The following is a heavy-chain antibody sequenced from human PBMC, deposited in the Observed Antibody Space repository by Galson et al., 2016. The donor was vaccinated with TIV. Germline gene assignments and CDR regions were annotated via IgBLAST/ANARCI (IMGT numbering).Heavy chain of an antibody. CDR3: ARVAILDPVLLNRHYFDS. Sequence: ETLSLTCAVSGGSISSSNWWSWVRQAPGEGLEWVSSISRGGTYIYYAASVRGRFTVSRDNAKHSLYLQMNSLRVDDTAIYYCARVAILDPVLLNRHYFDSWGQGTLVTVSS. CDR1: GGSISSSN. D-gene: IGHD2/OR15-2a*01. CDR2: ISRGGTYI. J-gene: IGHJ4*02. V-gene: IGHV3-21*01.